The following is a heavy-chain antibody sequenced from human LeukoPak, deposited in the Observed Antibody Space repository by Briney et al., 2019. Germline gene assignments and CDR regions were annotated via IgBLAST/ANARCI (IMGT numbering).Heavy chain of an antibody. CDR2: ISAYNGNT. D-gene: IGHD3-3*01. CDR3: ARDQYYDFWSGSTY. V-gene: IGHV1-18*01. J-gene: IGHJ4*02. CDR1: GYTFTSYG. Sequence: ASVKVSCKASGYTFTSYGISWVRQAPGQGLEWMGWISAYNGNTNYAQKLQGRVTMTTDTSTSTAYMELRSLRSDDTDVYYCARDQYYDFWSGSTYWGQGTPVTVSS.